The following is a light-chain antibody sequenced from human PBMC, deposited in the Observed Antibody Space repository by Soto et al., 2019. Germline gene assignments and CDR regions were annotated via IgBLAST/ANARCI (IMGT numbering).Light chain of an antibody. CDR1: NSNIGADYG. J-gene: IGLJ2*01. CDR3: QSFDSSFIGLV. Sequence: QSVLTQPPSVTGAPGQRVTISCTGSNSNIGADYGVHWYQQFPETAPKLLIYDNTNRPSGVPDRFSGSKSGTSASLPITGLQAEDEADYYCQSFDSSFIGLVFGGGTKVTVL. CDR2: DNT. V-gene: IGLV1-40*01.